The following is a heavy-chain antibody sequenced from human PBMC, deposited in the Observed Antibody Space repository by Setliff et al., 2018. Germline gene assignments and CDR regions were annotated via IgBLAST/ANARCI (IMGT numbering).Heavy chain of an antibody. D-gene: IGHD3-10*01. J-gene: IGHJ6*03. Sequence: SETLSLTCTVSGDSITSGSDYWNWIRQPAGKGLEWIGRIYSNENTNYNPSLKSRVTISVDTSKNQISLKLTSVTAADTAVYFCARGITYYYHMDLWGTGTTVTVSS. CDR1: GDSITSGSDY. V-gene: IGHV4-61*02. CDR2: IYSNENT. CDR3: ARGITYYYHMDL.